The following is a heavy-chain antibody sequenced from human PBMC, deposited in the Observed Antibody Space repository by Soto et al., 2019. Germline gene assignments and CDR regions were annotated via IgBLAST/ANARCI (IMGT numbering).Heavy chain of an antibody. CDR1: GYTFTSYD. J-gene: IGHJ6*02. CDR3: ARGATGQYDFWSGYYPWYYYYGMDV. D-gene: IGHD3-3*01. V-gene: IGHV1-8*01. Sequence: ASVKVSCKASGYTFTSYDINWARQATGQGLEWMGWMNPNSGNTGYAQKFQGRVTMTRNTSISTAYMELSSLRSEDTAVYYCARGATGQYDFWSGYYPWYYYYGMDVWGQGTTVTVSS. CDR2: MNPNSGNT.